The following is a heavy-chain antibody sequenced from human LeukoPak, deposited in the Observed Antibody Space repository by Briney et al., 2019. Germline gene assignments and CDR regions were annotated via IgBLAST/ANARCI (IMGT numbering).Heavy chain of an antibody. Sequence: PEASVKVSCKASGYTFTGYYMHWVRQAPGQGLEWMGWINPNSGGTNYAQKFQGWVTMTRDTSISTAYMELSRLRSDDTAVYYCARDAGIAVAGTGPPYYYYGMDVWGQGTTVTVSS. D-gene: IGHD6-19*01. V-gene: IGHV1-2*04. CDR2: INPNSGGT. J-gene: IGHJ6*02. CDR1: GYTFTGYY. CDR3: ARDAGIAVAGTGPPYYYYGMDV.